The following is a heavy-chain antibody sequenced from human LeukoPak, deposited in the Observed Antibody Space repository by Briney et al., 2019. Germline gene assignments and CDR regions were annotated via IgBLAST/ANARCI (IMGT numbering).Heavy chain of an antibody. Sequence: GGSLRLSCAASGFTLSDYYMSWIRQAPGKGLGWVSYISSSGSTIYYADSVKGRFTISRDNAKNSLYLQMNSLRAEDTAVYYCARDTYYDFWSGYRRGSNFDYWGQGTLVTVSS. J-gene: IGHJ4*02. CDR3: ARDTYYDFWSGYRRGSNFDY. D-gene: IGHD3-3*01. CDR2: ISSSGSTI. V-gene: IGHV3-11*01. CDR1: GFTLSDYY.